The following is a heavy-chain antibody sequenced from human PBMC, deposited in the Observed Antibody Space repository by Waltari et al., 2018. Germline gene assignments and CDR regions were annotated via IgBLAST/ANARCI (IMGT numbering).Heavy chain of an antibody. Sequence: EVQLVESGGGLVKPGGSLRLSCVASGFTFSSYIMHWVRQAPGKGLEWVSVISESGRTTYYADSVKGRFTISRDNAKNSLFLQMNSLRAEDTAVYYCTRAGAGSSWGQGVLVTVSS. D-gene: IGHD3-10*01. CDR1: GFTFSSYI. V-gene: IGHV3-48*04. J-gene: IGHJ5*02. CDR2: ISESGRTT. CDR3: TRAGAGSS.